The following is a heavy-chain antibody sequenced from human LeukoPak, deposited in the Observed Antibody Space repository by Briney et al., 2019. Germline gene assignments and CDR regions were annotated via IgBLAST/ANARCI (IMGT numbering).Heavy chain of an antibody. CDR1: GFTFSNYA. D-gene: IGHD1-26*01. V-gene: IGHV3-30-3*01. J-gene: IGHJ4*02. CDR3: AKGTGSYSERY. Sequence: PGRSLRLSCAASGFTFSNYAMHWVRQAPGKGLEWVAVISYDGSNKYYAGSVKGRFTISRDNSKNTLYLQMNSLRAEDTAVYYCAKGTGSYSERYWGQGTLVTVSS. CDR2: ISYDGSNK.